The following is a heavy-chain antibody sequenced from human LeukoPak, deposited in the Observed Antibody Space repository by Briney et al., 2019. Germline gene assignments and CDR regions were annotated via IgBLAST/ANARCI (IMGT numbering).Heavy chain of an antibody. CDR1: GYTFTSYD. CDR3: ARRVYYYYYYGMDV. Sequence: GASVKVPCKASGYTFTSYDINWVRQATGQGLEWMGWMNPNSGNTGYAQKFQGRVTMTRNTSISTAYMELSSLRSEDTAVYYCARRVYYYYYYGMDVWGQGTTVTVSS. J-gene: IGHJ6*02. CDR2: MNPNSGNT. V-gene: IGHV1-8*01.